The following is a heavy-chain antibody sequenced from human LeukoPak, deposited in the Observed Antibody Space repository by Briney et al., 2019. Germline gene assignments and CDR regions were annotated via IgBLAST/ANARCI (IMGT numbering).Heavy chain of an antibody. D-gene: IGHD6-19*01. CDR2: ISGSGGST. CDR1: GFTFSSFA. Sequence: GGSLRLSCAASGFTFSSFAMSWVRQAPGKGLQWVSAISGSGGSTYCADSVKGRFTISRDNSKNTLYLQMSSLRAEDTAVYYCAKWGPQGYSSGWYDYWGQGTLVTVYS. J-gene: IGHJ4*02. CDR3: AKWGPQGYSSGWYDY. V-gene: IGHV3-23*01.